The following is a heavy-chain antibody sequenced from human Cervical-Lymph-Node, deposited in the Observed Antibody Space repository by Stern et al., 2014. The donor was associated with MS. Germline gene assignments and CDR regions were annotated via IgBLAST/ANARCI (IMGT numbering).Heavy chain of an antibody. J-gene: IGHJ4*02. V-gene: IGHV3-21*01. CDR2: ISNNSTHT. Sequence: EVQLVESGGGLVKPGGSLRLSCDASGFTFSHYSINWVRQAPGKGLETISSISNNSTHTYYADSVEGRFTISRDSAKDSVSLHMVSLRAEDTAVYYCARARVGDYARSPHLDSWGQGTLVTVSS. CDR1: GFTFSHYS. D-gene: IGHD4-17*01. CDR3: ARARVGDYARSPHLDS.